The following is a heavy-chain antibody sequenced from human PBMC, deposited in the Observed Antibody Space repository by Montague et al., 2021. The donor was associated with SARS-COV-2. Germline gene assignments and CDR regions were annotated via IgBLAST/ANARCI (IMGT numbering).Heavy chain of an antibody. CDR3: ARGRIEVSMIVVVLTGASYYMDV. Sequence: SETLSLTCAVYGGSFSGHYWSWTRQPPGKGLEWIGEINNSGSTNYNPSLKSRVTISVDTSKNQFSLKLHSVTAADTAVYYCARGRIEVSMIVVVLTGASYYMDVWGKGTTVTASS. CDR1: GGSFSGHY. CDR2: INNSGST. V-gene: IGHV4-34*01. D-gene: IGHD3-22*01. J-gene: IGHJ6*03.